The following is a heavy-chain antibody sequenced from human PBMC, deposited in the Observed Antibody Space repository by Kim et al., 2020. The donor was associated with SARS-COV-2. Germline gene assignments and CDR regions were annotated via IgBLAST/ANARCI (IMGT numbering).Heavy chain of an antibody. D-gene: IGHD1-26*01. CDR3: ARGASGSHENWFDP. CDR1: GFTFSSYD. Sequence: GGSLRLSCAASGFTFSSYDMHWVRQATGKGLEWVSAIGTAGDTYYPGSVKGRFTISRENAKNSLYLQMNSLRAGDTTVYYCARGASGSHENWFDPWGQGTLVTVSS. CDR2: IGTAGDT. V-gene: IGHV3-13*04. J-gene: IGHJ5*02.